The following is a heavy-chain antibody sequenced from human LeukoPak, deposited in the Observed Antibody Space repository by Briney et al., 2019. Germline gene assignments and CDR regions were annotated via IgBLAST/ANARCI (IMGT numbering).Heavy chain of an antibody. CDR3: ARNSGSYYFFDY. D-gene: IGHD1-26*01. Sequence: PGGSLRLSCAASGFTFSSYSMNWVRQAPGKGLEWVSSITSGSSYIYYADSLKGRFTISRDNAKNSLYLQMNSLRAEDTAVYYCARNSGSYYFFDYWGQGTLVTVSS. J-gene: IGHJ4*02. CDR2: ITSGSSYI. V-gene: IGHV3-21*01. CDR1: GFTFSSYS.